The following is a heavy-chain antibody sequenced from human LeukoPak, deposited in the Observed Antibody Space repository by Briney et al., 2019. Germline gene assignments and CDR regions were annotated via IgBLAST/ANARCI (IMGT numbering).Heavy chain of an antibody. CDR3: ARDPDFWSGYYTFDY. CDR2: ISAYNGNT. CDR1: GYTFTSYG. D-gene: IGHD3-3*01. Sequence: ASVKVSCKASGYTFTSYGISWVRQAPGQGLEWMGWISAYNGNTNYAQKLQGRVTMTTDTSTSTAYMELRSLRSDDTAVYYCARDPDFWSGYYTFDYWGQGTLVTVSS. J-gene: IGHJ4*02. V-gene: IGHV1-18*01.